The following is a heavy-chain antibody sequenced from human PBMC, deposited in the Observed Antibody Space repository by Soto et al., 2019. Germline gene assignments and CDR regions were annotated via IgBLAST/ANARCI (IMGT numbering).Heavy chain of an antibody. CDR3: AKDGILWFGELFYNDY. CDR2: ISGSGGST. D-gene: IGHD3-10*01. V-gene: IGHV3-23*01. J-gene: IGHJ4*02. Sequence: GGSLRLSCAASGFTFRSYAMSWVRQAPGKGLEWVSAISGSGGSTYYADSVKGRFTISRDDSKNTLYLQMNSLRAEDTAVYYCAKDGILWFGELFYNDYWGQGTLVTVSS. CDR1: GFTFRSYA.